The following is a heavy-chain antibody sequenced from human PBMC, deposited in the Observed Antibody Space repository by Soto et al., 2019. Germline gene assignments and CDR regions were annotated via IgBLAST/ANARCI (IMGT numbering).Heavy chain of an antibody. CDR3: AKQTTVTTFSPCDY. Sequence: GGSLRLSCAASGFTFSSYAMSWVRQAPGKGLEWVSAISGSGGSTYYADSVKGRFTISRDNSKNTLYLQMNSLRAEDTAVYYCAKQTTVTTFSPCDYWGQGTLVTVSS. J-gene: IGHJ4*02. CDR1: GFTFSSYA. CDR2: ISGSGGST. V-gene: IGHV3-23*01. D-gene: IGHD4-17*01.